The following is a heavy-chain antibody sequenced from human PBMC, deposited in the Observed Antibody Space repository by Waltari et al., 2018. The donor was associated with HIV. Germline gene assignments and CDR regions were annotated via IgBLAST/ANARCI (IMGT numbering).Heavy chain of an antibody. V-gene: IGHV3-7*03. CDR2: IKPDGSQK. CDR3: ARGDFWGGNYNDAFDV. CDR1: GFALHTYW. J-gene: IGHJ3*01. Sequence: EVQLLESGGGLVQRGGSLGLSCFASGFALHTYWMRWFRRAPGKGLEWVANIKPDGSQKFYVDSVKGRFIISRDNTKNSLSLDMNSLRAEDTALYYCARGDFWGGNYNDAFDVWGQGTTVAVSS. D-gene: IGHD3-3*01.